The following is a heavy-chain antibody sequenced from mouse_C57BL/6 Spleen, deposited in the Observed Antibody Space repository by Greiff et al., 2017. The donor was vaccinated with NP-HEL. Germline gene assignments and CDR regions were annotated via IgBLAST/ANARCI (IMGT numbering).Heavy chain of an antibody. J-gene: IGHJ2*01. D-gene: IGHD2-2*01. V-gene: IGHV5-4*01. CDR3: ARERMVTTYFDY. Sequence: EVQLVESGGGLVKPGGSLKLSCAASGFTFSSYAMSWVRQTPEKRLEWVATISDGGSYTYYPDNVKGRFTISRDNAKNNLYLQMSHLKSEDTAMYYCARERMVTTYFDYWGQGTTLTVSS. CDR2: ISDGGSYT. CDR1: GFTFSSYA.